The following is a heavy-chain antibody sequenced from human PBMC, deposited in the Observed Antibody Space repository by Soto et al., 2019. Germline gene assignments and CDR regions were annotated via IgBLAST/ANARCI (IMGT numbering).Heavy chain of an antibody. V-gene: IGHV4-4*07. Sequence: SETLSLTCTVSGGSISSYYWSWIRQPAGKGLEWIGRIYTSGSTNYNPSLKSRVTMSVDTSKNQFSLKLSSVTAADTAGYYCARGKAIAVAGRATKAAAAMDVWGQGTTVTVS. J-gene: IGHJ6*02. CDR3: ARGKAIAVAGRATKAAAAMDV. CDR2: IYTSGST. D-gene: IGHD6-19*01. CDR1: GGSISSYY.